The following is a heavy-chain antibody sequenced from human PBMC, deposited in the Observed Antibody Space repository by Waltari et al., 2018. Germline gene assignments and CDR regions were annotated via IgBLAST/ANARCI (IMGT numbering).Heavy chain of an antibody. V-gene: IGHV4-59*01. Sequence: QVQLQESGPGLVKPAETLSLTCTVSGGSISNSYCIWIRQPPGKGLEWIGYISYSGSTTYSPSLKSRVTITVDTSKKQFSLKLNFVTAADTAVYYCARGSEGSYCSGGTCYSYYYMDVWGKGTTVTVSS. CDR1: GGSISNSY. D-gene: IGHD2-15*01. CDR3: ARGSEGSYCSGGTCYSYYYMDV. J-gene: IGHJ6*03. CDR2: ISYSGST.